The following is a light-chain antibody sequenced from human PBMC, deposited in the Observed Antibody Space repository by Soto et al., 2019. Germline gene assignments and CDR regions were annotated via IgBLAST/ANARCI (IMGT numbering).Light chain of an antibody. CDR2: EVV. Sequence: QSVLTQHPSASGSPGQSVTISCTGTKSDIGVYDFVSWYQHHPGKAPRLIIYEVVQRPSGVPDRFSGSKSGNTASLTVSGLQAADEADYFCKSYAGSNTYVFGSGTKLTVL. CDR3: KSYAGSNTYV. V-gene: IGLV2-8*01. J-gene: IGLJ1*01. CDR1: KSDIGVYDF.